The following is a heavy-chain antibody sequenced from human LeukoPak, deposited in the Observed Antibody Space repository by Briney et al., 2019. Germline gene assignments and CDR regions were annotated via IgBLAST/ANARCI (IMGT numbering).Heavy chain of an antibody. CDR3: ARGRGTVYNYVWGSYRYTSVFDY. V-gene: IGHV4-59*01. CDR1: GGSISSYY. D-gene: IGHD3-16*02. J-gene: IGHJ4*02. Sequence: PSETLSLTCSVSGGSISSYYWSWIRQPPGKGLEWIGYIYHTGSAHYNPSLKSRVTMSVDTSKNQFSLKLSSVTAADTAVYYCARGRGTVYNYVWGSYRYTSVFDYWGQGTLVTVSS. CDR2: IYHTGSA.